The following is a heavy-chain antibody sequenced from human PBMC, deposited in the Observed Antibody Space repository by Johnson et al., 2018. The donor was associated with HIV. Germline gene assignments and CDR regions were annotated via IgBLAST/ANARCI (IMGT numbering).Heavy chain of an antibody. D-gene: IGHD6-19*01. CDR3: ARDREWLVPTPLDAFDI. CDR1: GFTFSSYA. CDR2: ISYDGSNK. V-gene: IGHV3-30*04. J-gene: IGHJ3*02. Sequence: VQLVESGGSVIRPGGSLRLSCVGTGFTFSSYAMHWVRQAPGKGLEWVAVISYDGSNKYYADSVKGRFTISRDNSKNTLYLQMNSLRAEDTAVYYCARDREWLVPTPLDAFDIWGQGTMVSVSS.